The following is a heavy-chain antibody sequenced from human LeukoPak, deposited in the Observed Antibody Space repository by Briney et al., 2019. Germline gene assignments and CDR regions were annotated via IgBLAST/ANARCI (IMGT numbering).Heavy chain of an antibody. D-gene: IGHD3-9*01. V-gene: IGHV3-30-3*01. CDR1: GFTFSSYA. CDR2: ISYDGSNK. Sequence: PGGSLRLSCAASGFTFSSYAMHWVRQAPGKGLEWVAVISYDGSNKYYADSVKGRFTISRDNSKNTLYLEMNSLRAEDTAVYYCARDPFYLPILFDCWGQGTLVTVSS. J-gene: IGHJ4*02. CDR3: ARDPFYLPILFDC.